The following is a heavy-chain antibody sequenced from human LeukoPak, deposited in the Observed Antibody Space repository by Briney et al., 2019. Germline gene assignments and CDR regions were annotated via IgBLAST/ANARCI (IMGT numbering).Heavy chain of an antibody. D-gene: IGHD3-10*01. J-gene: IGHJ4*02. V-gene: IGHV3-48*02. Sequence: GGSLRLSCAASGFTLSTYSMNWVREAPGKGLEWVSYITSSGSTIYYADSVKGRFTMSRDNAKNSLYLQVTRLRDEDTAVYYCARARGSMVRNDYWGQGTLVTVSS. CDR1: GFTLSTYS. CDR3: ARARGSMVRNDY. CDR2: ITSSGSTI.